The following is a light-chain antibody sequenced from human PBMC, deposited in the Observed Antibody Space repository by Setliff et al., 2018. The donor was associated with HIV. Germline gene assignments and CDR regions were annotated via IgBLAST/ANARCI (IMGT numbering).Light chain of an antibody. CDR3: LLYFGGIWV. Sequence: QTVVTQEPSLTVSPGGTLTLTCGSSTGGVTSGNYPNWFQQKPGQAPRALSYSTNKRHSWTPGRFSGSLLGGKAALSLSGVQPEDEAKYYCLLYFGGIWVFGGGTKVTVL. V-gene: IGLV7-43*01. CDR1: TGGVTSGNY. J-gene: IGLJ3*02. CDR2: STN.